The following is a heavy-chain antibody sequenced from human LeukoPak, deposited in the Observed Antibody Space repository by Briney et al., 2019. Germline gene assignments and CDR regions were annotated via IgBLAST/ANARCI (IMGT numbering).Heavy chain of an antibody. Sequence: ASVKVSCEASGYTFTSYAMHWVRQAPGQRLEWMGWINAGNGNTKYSQKFQGRVTITRDTSASTAYMELSSLRSEDTAVYYCARVYELQSGFDPWGQGTLVTVSS. V-gene: IGHV1-3*01. CDR1: GYTFTSYA. CDR3: ARVYELQSGFDP. J-gene: IGHJ5*02. D-gene: IGHD3-16*01. CDR2: INAGNGNT.